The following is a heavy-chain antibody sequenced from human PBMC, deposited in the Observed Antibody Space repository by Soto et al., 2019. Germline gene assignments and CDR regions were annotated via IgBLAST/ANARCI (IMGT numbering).Heavy chain of an antibody. CDR3: ARVGYDYVWGSYFFPRIAKYFDY. CDR1: VGSFSGYY. Sequence: PSETLSLTCAFYVGSFSGYYWSCIRQPPGKWLEWIGEINHSGSTNYNPSLKSRVTISVDTSKNQFSLKLSSVTAADTAVYYCARVGYDYVWGSYFFPRIAKYFDYWGQGTLVTVSS. J-gene: IGHJ4*02. CDR2: INHSGST. V-gene: IGHV4-34*01. D-gene: IGHD3-16*01.